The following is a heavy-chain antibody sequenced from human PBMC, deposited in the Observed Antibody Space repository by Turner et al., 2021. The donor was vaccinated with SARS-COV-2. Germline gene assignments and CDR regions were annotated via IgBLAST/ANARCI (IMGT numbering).Heavy chain of an antibody. D-gene: IGHD2-8*01. CDR3: ARDPNAGYYYMDV. J-gene: IGHJ6*03. V-gene: IGHV3-33*01. Sequence: QVQLVESEEGVVQPGRSLRLSWAASGFTFSSYGMHWIRQAPGKGLEWVAVIWYDGSNKYYADSVKGRFTISRDNSKNTLYLQMTSLTVEDTAVYYCARDPNAGYYYMDVWGKGTTVTVSS. CDR2: IWYDGSNK. CDR1: GFTFSSYG.